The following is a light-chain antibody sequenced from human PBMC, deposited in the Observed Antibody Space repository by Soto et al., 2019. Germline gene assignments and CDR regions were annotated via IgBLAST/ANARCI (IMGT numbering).Light chain of an antibody. CDR1: QSISDS. Sequence: DIQMTQSQSSLSASVGDRVTITCRASQSISDSLNWYQHKPGTAPKLLIYAASSLQSGVPSRFSGGGSGTDFTLTISSLQPEDFVTYFCQQSFSFPATFGGGTKVEIK. J-gene: IGKJ4*01. CDR3: QQSFSFPAT. CDR2: AAS. V-gene: IGKV1-39*01.